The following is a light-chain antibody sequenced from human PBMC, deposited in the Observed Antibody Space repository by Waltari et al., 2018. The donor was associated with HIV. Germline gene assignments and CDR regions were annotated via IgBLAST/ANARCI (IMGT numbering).Light chain of an antibody. CDR1: QAISNS. V-gene: IGKV1-NL1*01. J-gene: IGKJ1*01. CDR2: AAY. CDR3: QQYYSTPT. Sequence: DIQMTQSPSSLSASVGDSVTITCRASQAISNSLAWYQQKPGKAPKLLLYAAYRLESGVPSSFSGGGTGTDYTLTISSLQPDHFATYYCQQYYSTPTFGQGTRVEIK.